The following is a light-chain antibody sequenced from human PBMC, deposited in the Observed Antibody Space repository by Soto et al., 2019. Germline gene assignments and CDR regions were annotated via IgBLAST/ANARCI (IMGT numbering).Light chain of an antibody. CDR2: DAS. CDR3: QQYYNLPLT. V-gene: IGKV1-33*01. J-gene: IGKJ4*01. CDR1: QDISAY. Sequence: DIQMTQSPSSLSASIGDRVTITCQASQDISAYLNWYQQKPGKAPMVLIYDASNLQTGVPSRFSGGGSGTDYTFTISSLQPEDIATYYCQQYYNLPLTFGGGTKV.